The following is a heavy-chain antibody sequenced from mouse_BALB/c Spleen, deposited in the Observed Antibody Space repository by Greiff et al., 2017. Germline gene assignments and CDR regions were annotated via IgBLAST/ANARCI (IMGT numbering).Heavy chain of an antibody. Sequence: QVQLQQPGAELVKPGASVKLSCEASGYTFTSYWMHWVQQRPGQGLEWVGEINRSNGRTNSNEKFKSKTTLTVDKSSSTPDMQLSSLTAEDSAVYYCGRGARLIDYAMDYWGQGTSVTVSS. CDR2: INRSNGRT. CDR3: GRGARLIDYAMDY. CDR1: GYTFTSYW. J-gene: IGHJ4*01. V-gene: IGHV1S81*02. D-gene: IGHD6-1*01.